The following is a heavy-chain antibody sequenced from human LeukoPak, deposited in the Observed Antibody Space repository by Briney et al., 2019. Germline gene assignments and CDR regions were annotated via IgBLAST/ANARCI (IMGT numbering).Heavy chain of an antibody. J-gene: IGHJ1*01. D-gene: IGHD5-12*01. V-gene: IGHV3-7*01. Sequence: GGSLRLSCAASGFTFSSYWMSWVRQAPGKGLQSVAYISQDVSHKYYVDSVKGRFTISRDNAKNSLHLEMNSLRAEDTALYYCARVGYNGWNFQNWGQGTLVTVSS. CDR2: ISQDVSHK. CDR3: ARVGYNGWNFQN. CDR1: GFTFSSYW.